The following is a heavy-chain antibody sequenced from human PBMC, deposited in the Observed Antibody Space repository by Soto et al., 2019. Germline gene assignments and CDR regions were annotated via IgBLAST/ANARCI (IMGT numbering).Heavy chain of an antibody. J-gene: IGHJ4*02. Sequence: GASVKVSCKASGYTFTSYGISWVRQAPGQGLEWMGWISAYNGNTNYAQKLQGRVTMTTDTSTSTAYMELRSLRSDDTAVYYCARAPPLYYGSGNHPFDYWGKGTLVTVSS. D-gene: IGHD3-10*01. CDR3: ARAPPLYYGSGNHPFDY. V-gene: IGHV1-18*01. CDR2: ISAYNGNT. CDR1: GYTFTSYG.